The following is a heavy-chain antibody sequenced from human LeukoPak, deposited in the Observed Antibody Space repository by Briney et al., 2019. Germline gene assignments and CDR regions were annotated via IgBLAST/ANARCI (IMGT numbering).Heavy chain of an antibody. V-gene: IGHV4-59*08. Sequence: SETLSLTCTVSGGSISSYYWSWIRQPPGKGLEWIGYIYYSGSTNYNPSLKSRVTISVDTSKNQFFLKLSSVTAADTAVYYCARQGDSSGYYLQWFDYWGQGTLVTVSS. CDR3: ARQGDSSGYYLQWFDY. CDR1: GGSISSYY. D-gene: IGHD3-22*01. CDR2: IYYSGST. J-gene: IGHJ4*02.